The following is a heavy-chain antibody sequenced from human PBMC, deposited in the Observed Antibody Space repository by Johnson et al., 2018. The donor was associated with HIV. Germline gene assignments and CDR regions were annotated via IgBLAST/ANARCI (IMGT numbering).Heavy chain of an antibody. CDR2: ISYDGSNK. J-gene: IGHJ3*02. Sequence: QVQLVESGGGVVQPGRSLRLSCAASGFTFSSYAMHWVRQAPGKGLEWVAVISYDGSNKYYADYVKGRFTISRDNYENTLYLQMNSLRAEDTAVYYCAKDLGTGDDAFDIWGQGTMVTVSS. D-gene: IGHD7-27*01. CDR3: AKDLGTGDDAFDI. V-gene: IGHV3-30*04. CDR1: GFTFSSYA.